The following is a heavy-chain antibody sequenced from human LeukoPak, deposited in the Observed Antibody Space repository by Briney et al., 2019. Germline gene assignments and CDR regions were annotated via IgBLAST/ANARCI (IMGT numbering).Heavy chain of an antibody. D-gene: IGHD2-21*01. Sequence: GGSLRLSRAASGFTFSSYSMNWVRQAPGKGPEWVSSISSSSSYIYYADSVKGRFTISRDNAKNSLYLQMNSLRAEDTAVYYCAREEGDETIDYWGQGTLVTVSS. V-gene: IGHV3-21*01. CDR3: AREEGDETIDY. CDR1: GFTFSSYS. J-gene: IGHJ4*02. CDR2: ISSSSSYI.